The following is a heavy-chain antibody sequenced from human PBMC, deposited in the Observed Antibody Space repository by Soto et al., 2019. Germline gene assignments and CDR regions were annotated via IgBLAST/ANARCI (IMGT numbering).Heavy chain of an antibody. CDR3: ARDARYDFWSGYYGSYYYYYYMDV. CDR1: GFTFSTYW. D-gene: IGHD3-3*01. Sequence: GGSRLSCAASGFTFSTYWMTWVRQAPGKGLEWVANIKQDGSEKYYVDSVKGRFTISRDNAKNSLYLQMNSLRAEDTAVYYCARDARYDFWSGYYGSYYYYYYMDVWGKGTTVTVSS. CDR2: IKQDGSEK. V-gene: IGHV3-7*01. J-gene: IGHJ6*03.